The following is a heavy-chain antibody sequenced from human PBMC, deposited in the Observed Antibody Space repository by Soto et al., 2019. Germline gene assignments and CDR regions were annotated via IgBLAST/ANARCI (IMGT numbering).Heavy chain of an antibody. Sequence: SETLSLTCTASGGSISSYYWSWIRQPAGKGLEWIGRIYTSGSTNYNPSLKSRVTMSVDTSKNQFSLKLSSVTAADTAVYYCARDALFYGSGTKGRRYYYYGMDVWGQGTTVTSP. CDR2: IYTSGST. J-gene: IGHJ6*02. V-gene: IGHV4-4*07. CDR3: ARDALFYGSGTKGRRYYYYGMDV. CDR1: GGSISSYY. D-gene: IGHD3-10*01.